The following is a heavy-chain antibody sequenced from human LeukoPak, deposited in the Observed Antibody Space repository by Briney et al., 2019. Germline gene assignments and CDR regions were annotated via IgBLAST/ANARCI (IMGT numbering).Heavy chain of an antibody. CDR3: ARVMGRYCSSNGCYVDY. CDR2: ISYDGSNK. J-gene: IGHJ4*02. CDR1: GITFSSYA. Sequence: GGSLRLSCAASGITFSSYAMHWVRQAPGKGLEWVAVISYDGSNKYYADSVKGRFTISRDNSKNTLYLQMNSLRAEDTAVYYCARVMGRYCSSNGCYVDYWGQGTLVTVSS. D-gene: IGHD2-2*01. V-gene: IGHV3-30*01.